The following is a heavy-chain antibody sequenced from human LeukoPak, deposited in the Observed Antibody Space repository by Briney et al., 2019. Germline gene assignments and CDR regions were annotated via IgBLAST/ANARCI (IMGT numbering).Heavy chain of an antibody. CDR2: INPNSGGT. CDR3: ARVEYSSSSDYYYYGMDV. V-gene: IGHV1-2*02. D-gene: IGHD6-6*01. CDR1: GYTFTGYY. J-gene: IGHJ6*02. Sequence: GASVKVSCKASGYTFTGYYMHWVRQAPGQGLEWMGWINPNSGGTNYAQKFQGRVTMTRDTSTSTVYMELSSLRSEDTAVYYCARVEYSSSSDYYYYGMDVWGQGTTVTVSS.